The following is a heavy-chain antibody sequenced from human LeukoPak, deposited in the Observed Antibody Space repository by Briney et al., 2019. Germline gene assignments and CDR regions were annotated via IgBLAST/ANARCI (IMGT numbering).Heavy chain of an antibody. D-gene: IGHD4-23*01. CDR3: ATSTQYYGGNPDY. Sequence: GGSLRLSCAASGFTFSSYSMNWVRQAPGKGLEWVSSISSSSSYIYYADSVKGRFTISRDNAKNSLYLQMNSLRAENTAVYYCATSTQYYGGNPDYWGQGTLVTVSS. J-gene: IGHJ4*02. CDR1: GFTFSSYS. CDR2: ISSSSSYI. V-gene: IGHV3-21*01.